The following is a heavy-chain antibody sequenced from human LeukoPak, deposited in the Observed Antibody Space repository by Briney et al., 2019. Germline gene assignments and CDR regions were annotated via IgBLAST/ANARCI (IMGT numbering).Heavy chain of an antibody. Sequence: ASVKVSCKVSGYTLTELSMHWVRPAPGKGLEWMGGFDPEDGETIYAQKFQGRVTMTEDTSTDTAYMELSSLRSEDTAVYYCATDLRGQGDFWSGYYLFDYWGQGTLVTVSS. J-gene: IGHJ4*02. CDR2: FDPEDGET. V-gene: IGHV1-24*01. CDR1: GYTLTELS. CDR3: ATDLRGQGDFWSGYYLFDY. D-gene: IGHD3-3*01.